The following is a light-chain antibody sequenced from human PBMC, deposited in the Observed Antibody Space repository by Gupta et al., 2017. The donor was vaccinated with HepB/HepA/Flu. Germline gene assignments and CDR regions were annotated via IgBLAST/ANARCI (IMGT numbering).Light chain of an antibody. Sequence: EIVLTQSPATLSLSPGERATLSCRASQSVSSYLAWYQQKPGQAPRLLIYDASCRATGIPARFSGSGSGTDFTLTISSREPEDFAVYYCQQRSSWPLTFGGGTKVEIK. J-gene: IGKJ4*01. CDR2: DAS. V-gene: IGKV3-11*01. CDR3: QQRSSWPLT. CDR1: QSVSSY.